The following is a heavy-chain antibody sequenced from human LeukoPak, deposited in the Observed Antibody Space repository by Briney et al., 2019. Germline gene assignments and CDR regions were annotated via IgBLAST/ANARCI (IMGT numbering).Heavy chain of an antibody. CDR1: GFTVNSDY. Sequence: PGGSLRLSCAASGFTVNSDYMTWVRQAPGKGLEWVSLIYSGGSTYYADSVKGRFTISRDNSKNTLYLQMNSLRAEDTAVYYCARRWYGAYAYYYMDVWGKGTTVTVSS. V-gene: IGHV3-66*01. D-gene: IGHD5-24*01. J-gene: IGHJ6*03. CDR2: IYSGGST. CDR3: ARRWYGAYAYYYMDV.